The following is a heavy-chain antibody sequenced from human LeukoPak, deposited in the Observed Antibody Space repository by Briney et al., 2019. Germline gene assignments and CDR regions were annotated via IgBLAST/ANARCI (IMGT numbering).Heavy chain of an antibody. CDR2: IHYSGST. CDR1: GGSIGSYSYY. J-gene: IGHJ4*02. CDR3: ARWYSSGWAFDY. Sequence: PSETLSLTCTVSGGSIGSYSYYWNWIRQPPGKGLEWIGYIHYSGSTKYNPSLKSRVTISVDTSKNQFSLKLSSVTAADTAVYYCARWYSSGWAFDYWGQGTLVTVSS. D-gene: IGHD6-19*01. V-gene: IGHV4-61*01.